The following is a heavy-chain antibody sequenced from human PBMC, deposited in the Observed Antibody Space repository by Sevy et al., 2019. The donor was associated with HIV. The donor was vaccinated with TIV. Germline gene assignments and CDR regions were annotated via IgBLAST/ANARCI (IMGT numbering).Heavy chain of an antibody. CDR2: IDRSGSTI. Sequence: GGSLRLSCAASGFTFSDYYMSWIRQAPGKGLEWVSYIDRSGSTINYADSVKGRFTISRDNAKKSVYLQFNSLRAEDTAVYYCARENTLIEEPGWFDPWGQGTLVTVSS. D-gene: IGHD2-21*01. CDR3: ARENTLIEEPGWFDP. J-gene: IGHJ5*02. V-gene: IGHV3-11*01. CDR1: GFTFSDYY.